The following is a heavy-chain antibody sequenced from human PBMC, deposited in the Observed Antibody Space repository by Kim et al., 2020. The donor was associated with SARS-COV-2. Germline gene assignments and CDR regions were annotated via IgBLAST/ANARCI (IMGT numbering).Heavy chain of an antibody. V-gene: IGHV4-61*03. Sequence: SETLSLTCTVSGGSVSSGSYYWNWIRQPPGKGLEWIGFIYYSGTTNYNPSLKTRVTISVDTSKNHFSRNLNSVTAADTAVDYCARVTGGRPHWAPTFDN. CDR1: GGSVSSGSYY. CDR2: IYYSGTT. CDR3: ARVTGGRPHWAPTFDN. D-gene: IGHD7-27*01. J-gene: IGHJ3*02.